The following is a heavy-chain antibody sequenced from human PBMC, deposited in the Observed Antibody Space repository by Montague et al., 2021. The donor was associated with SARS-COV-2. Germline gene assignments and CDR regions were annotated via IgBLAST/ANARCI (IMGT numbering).Heavy chain of an antibody. D-gene: IGHD1-26*01. J-gene: IGHJ5*02. CDR1: GGSVSSDNW. Sequence: SETLSLTCTVSGGSVSSDNWWTWVRQPPGKGLEWIGETYHSGTTNYNPSLQGRVTISVDKSRNHLSLNLRSVTAADTAMYYCALPLGGARFDPWGQGILVTVSS. CDR3: ALPLGGARFDP. V-gene: IGHV4-4*02. CDR2: TYHSGTT.